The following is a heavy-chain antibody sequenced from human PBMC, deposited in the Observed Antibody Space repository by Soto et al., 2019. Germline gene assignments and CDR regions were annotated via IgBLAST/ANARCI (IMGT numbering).Heavy chain of an antibody. J-gene: IGHJ3*02. CDR1: GYSISSGYY. CDR3: ARGYGSGRPPDDAFDI. V-gene: IGHV4-38-2*01. D-gene: IGHD3-10*01. CDR2: IYHSGST. Sequence: SETPSLTCAVSGYSISSGYYWGWIQQPPGKGLEWIGSIYHSGSTYYNPSLKSRVTISVDTSKNQFSLKLSSVTAADTAVYYCARGYGSGRPPDDAFDIWGQGTMVTVSS.